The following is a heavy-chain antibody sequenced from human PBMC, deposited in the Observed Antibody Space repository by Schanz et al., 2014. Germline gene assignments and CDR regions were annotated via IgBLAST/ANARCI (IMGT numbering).Heavy chain of an antibody. CDR1: GIDFSSYS. J-gene: IGHJ4*02. Sequence: DVQLVESGGGLVQSGGSLRLSCAASGIDFSSYSMNWVRQAPGKGLEWVSTISTSSGYIYYADSVNGRFTISRDNGQNSLYLQMNSLRAEDTAVYYCAVLGGFGELPLDYRGQGTLVTVSS. CDR3: AVLGGFGELPLDY. D-gene: IGHD3-10*01. CDR2: ISTSSGYI. V-gene: IGHV3-21*02.